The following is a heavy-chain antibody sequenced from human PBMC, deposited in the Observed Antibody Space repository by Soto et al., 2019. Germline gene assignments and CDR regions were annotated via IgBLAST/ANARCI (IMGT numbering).Heavy chain of an antibody. CDR1: GGTFSDYG. D-gene: IGHD3-22*01. Sequence: SVKVSCKASGGTFSDYGINWVRQAPGQGLEWMGGLIPIFGTANYAQKFQGRVTITADEPTSTAYMELSSLRSEDTAVYYCARGWDHYDSSGLRTWFDPWGQGTLVTVSS. CDR3: ARGWDHYDSSGLRTWFDP. CDR2: LIPIFGTA. J-gene: IGHJ5*02. V-gene: IGHV1-69*13.